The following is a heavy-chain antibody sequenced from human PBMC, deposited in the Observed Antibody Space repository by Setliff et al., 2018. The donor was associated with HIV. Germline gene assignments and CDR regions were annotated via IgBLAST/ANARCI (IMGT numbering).Heavy chain of an antibody. CDR2: INPSGGST. CDR3: ARGYASGSGSYYFDY. J-gene: IGHJ4*02. CDR1: GYTFTRYY. D-gene: IGHD2-2*01. Sequence: ASVKVSCKASGYTFTRYYIHWVRQAPGQGLEWMGIINPSGGSTTYTQKFQGTGTMTRDTSTSTVYMELSSLRSEDTAVYYCARGYASGSGSYYFDYWGQGTLVTVSS. V-gene: IGHV1-46*01.